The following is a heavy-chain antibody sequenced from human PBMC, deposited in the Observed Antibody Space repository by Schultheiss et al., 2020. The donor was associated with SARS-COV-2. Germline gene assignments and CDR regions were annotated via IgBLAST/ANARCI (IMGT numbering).Heavy chain of an antibody. D-gene: IGHD3-22*01. CDR3: AGHLNYYDSSGYLFDAFDI. CDR2: IYSGGST. CDR1: GFTFSSYG. Sequence: GGSLRLSCAASGFTFSSYGMHWVRQAPGKGLEWVSVIYSGGSTYYADSVKGRFTISRDNSKNTLYLQMNSLRAEDTAVYYCAGHLNYYDSSGYLFDAFDIWGQGTMVTVSS. V-gene: IGHV3-NL1*01. J-gene: IGHJ3*02.